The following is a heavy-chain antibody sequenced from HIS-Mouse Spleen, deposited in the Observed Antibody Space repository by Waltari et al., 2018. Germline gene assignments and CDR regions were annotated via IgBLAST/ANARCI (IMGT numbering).Heavy chain of an antibody. CDR2: IYYSGST. CDR1: GGSLSSSSYS. J-gene: IGHJ2*01. D-gene: IGHD6-13*01. Sequence: QLQLQESGPGLVKPSATLSRTCTASGGSLSSSSYSLGWIRQPPGKGLEWIGSIYYSGSTYYNPSLKSRVTISVDTSKNQFSLKLSSVTAADTAVYYCAREIPYSSSWYDWYFDLWGRGTLVTVSS. CDR3: AREIPYSSSWYDWYFDL. V-gene: IGHV4-39*07.